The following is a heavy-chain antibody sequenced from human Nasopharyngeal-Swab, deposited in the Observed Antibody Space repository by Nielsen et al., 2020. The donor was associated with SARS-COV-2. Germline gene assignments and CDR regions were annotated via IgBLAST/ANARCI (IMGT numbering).Heavy chain of an antibody. Sequence: GSLRLSCTVSGGSISSYYWSWIRQPPGKGLEWIGYIYYSGSTNYNPSLKSRVTISVDTSKNQFSLKLSSVTAADTAVYYCARYYYDSSGYYYGFDYWGQGTLVTVSS. CDR3: ARYYYDSSGYYYGFDY. CDR1: GGSISSYY. D-gene: IGHD3-22*01. CDR2: IYYSGST. V-gene: IGHV4-59*01. J-gene: IGHJ4*02.